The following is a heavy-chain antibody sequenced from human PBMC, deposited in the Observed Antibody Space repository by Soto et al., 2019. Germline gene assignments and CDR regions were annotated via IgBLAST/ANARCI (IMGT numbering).Heavy chain of an antibody. CDR2: ISGSGGST. Sequence: GGSLRLSCAASGFTFSSYAMSWVRQAPGKGLEWVSAISGSGGSTYYADSVKGRFTISRDNSKNTLYLQMNSLRAEDTAVYYYAKDEFGYYDFWSGYTNFDYWGQGTLVTVSS. D-gene: IGHD3-3*01. CDR3: AKDEFGYYDFWSGYTNFDY. J-gene: IGHJ4*02. V-gene: IGHV3-23*01. CDR1: GFTFSSYA.